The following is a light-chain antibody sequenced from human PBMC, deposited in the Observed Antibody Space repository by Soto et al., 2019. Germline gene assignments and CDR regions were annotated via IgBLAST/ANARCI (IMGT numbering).Light chain of an antibody. CDR3: QKYDRVPGT. V-gene: IGKV1-27*01. Sequence: DIQMTQSPSSLSASVGDRVTITCRASQGIGYSLAWYQQKPGRVPKLLIYATSALQSGVPSRLSGGGSGTDFTLTIDSLQPEDIATYYCQKYDRVPGTFGQGTKVEVK. CDR1: QGIGYS. CDR2: ATS. J-gene: IGKJ1*01.